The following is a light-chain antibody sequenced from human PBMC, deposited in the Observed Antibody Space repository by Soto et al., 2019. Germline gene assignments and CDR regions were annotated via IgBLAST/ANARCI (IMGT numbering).Light chain of an antibody. J-gene: IGKJ2*01. CDR3: QQGYSIPT. CDR1: QSIDIY. V-gene: IGKV1-39*01. Sequence: DIQLTQSPSSLSASVGDRVTITCRTSQSIDIYLNWYQQRPGRVPKLLIYAASNLQRGVPSRFSGSGSGTEFTLTISSLQPEDFATYYCQQGYSIPTFGQGTKVGIK. CDR2: AAS.